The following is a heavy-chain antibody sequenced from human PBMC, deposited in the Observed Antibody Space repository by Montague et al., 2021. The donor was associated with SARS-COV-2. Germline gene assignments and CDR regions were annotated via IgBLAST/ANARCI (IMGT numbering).Heavy chain of an antibody. V-gene: IGHV4-34*01. J-gene: IGHJ6*04. CDR1: GGSFCGFY. CDR3: ARDQDGVNMELVVLGFYYDMDV. Sequence: SETLSLTCAVSGGSFCGFYWSWVRQSPGEVLEWIGEINHSGSINYNPSLKSRVTILVDTSKNQFSLKLTSVTAADTAVYYCARDQDGVNMELVVLGFYYDMDVWGKGTMVTVSS. D-gene: IGHD3-10*01. CDR2: INHSGSI.